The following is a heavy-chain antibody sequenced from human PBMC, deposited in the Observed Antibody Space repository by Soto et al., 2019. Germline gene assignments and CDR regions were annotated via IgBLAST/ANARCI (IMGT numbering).Heavy chain of an antibody. D-gene: IGHD1-7*01. CDR1: GFTFNSYS. Sequence: EVQLVESGGSLVKPGGSLRLSCAASGFTFNSYSMNWVRQAPGKGLEWVSSISSSSSYIYYADSVKGRFTISRDNAKNSLYLQMSSLRAEDTAVYYCAREGYNWNYKGDYWGQGTLVTVSS. CDR3: AREGYNWNYKGDY. V-gene: IGHV3-21*01. J-gene: IGHJ4*02. CDR2: ISSSSSYI.